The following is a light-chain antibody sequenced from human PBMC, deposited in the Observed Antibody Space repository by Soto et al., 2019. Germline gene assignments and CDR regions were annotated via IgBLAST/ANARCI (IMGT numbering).Light chain of an antibody. CDR3: QQGHNWPLT. V-gene: IGKV3-15*01. CDR1: QSISTE. CDR2: SAS. J-gene: IGKJ2*01. Sequence: EIVMTQSPATLSVSPGERATLSCRASQSISTELAWYQQKPGQPPRLLIYSASTRATGVPARVTGSGSGSEFTLTICGLQSEDFAVYYCQQGHNWPLTFGQGTRLEI.